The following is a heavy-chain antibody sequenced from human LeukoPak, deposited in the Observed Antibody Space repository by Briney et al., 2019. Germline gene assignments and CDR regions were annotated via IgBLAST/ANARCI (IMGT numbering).Heavy chain of an antibody. J-gene: IGHJ3*02. V-gene: IGHV3-23*01. CDR1: GFTFSSYA. D-gene: IGHD4-23*01. CDR2: ISGSGGST. Sequence: PGGSLRLSCAASGFTFSSYAMSCVRQAPGKGLEWVSAISGSGGSTYYADSVKGRFTISRDNSKNTLYLQMNSLRAEDTAVYYCAKDRDGGKGAFDIWGQGTMVTVSS. CDR3: AKDRDGGKGAFDI.